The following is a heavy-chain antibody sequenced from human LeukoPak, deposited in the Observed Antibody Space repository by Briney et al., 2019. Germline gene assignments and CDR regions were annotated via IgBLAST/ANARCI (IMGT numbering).Heavy chain of an antibody. CDR1: GFTFSSYS. D-gene: IGHD3-22*01. CDR3: ARAAYYDSSDHPGAFDI. J-gene: IGHJ3*02. CDR2: ISSSSSYI. Sequence: RGSLRLSCAASGFTFSSYSMNWVRQAPGKGLEWVSSISSSSSYIYYADSVKGRFTISRDNAKNSLYLQMNSLRAEDTAVYYCARAAYYDSSDHPGAFDIWGQGTMVTVSS. V-gene: IGHV3-21*01.